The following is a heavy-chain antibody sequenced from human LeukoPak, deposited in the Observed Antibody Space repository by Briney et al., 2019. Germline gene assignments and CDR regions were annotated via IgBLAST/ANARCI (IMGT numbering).Heavy chain of an antibody. CDR1: GGTLSSYA. D-gene: IGHD1-26*01. Sequence: GASVKVSCKASGGTLSSYAVSWVRQASGQGLEWMGWINPNSGGTNYAQKFQGWVTMTRDTSISTAYMELSRLRSDDTAVYYCARGGRVGASGTAFDYWGQGTLVTVSS. CDR2: INPNSGGT. J-gene: IGHJ4*02. V-gene: IGHV1-2*04. CDR3: ARGGRVGASGTAFDY.